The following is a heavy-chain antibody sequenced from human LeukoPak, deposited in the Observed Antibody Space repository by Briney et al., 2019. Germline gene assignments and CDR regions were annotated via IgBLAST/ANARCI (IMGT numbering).Heavy chain of an antibody. J-gene: IGHJ4*02. CDR3: ASGGLVSRYLDH. CDR2: IYYTGST. CDR1: GGSINSYY. V-gene: IGHV4-59*12. D-gene: IGHD3-9*01. Sequence: SETLSLTCTVSGGSINSYYWSWIRQPPGKELEWIGNIYYTGSTDYNPSLRSRLTMSVDESKHEFSLKLTSVTAADTAVYYCASGGLVSRYLDHWGQGTLVTVSS.